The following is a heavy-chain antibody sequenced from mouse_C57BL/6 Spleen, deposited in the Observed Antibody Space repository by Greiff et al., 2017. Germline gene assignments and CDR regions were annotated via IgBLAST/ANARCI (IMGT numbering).Heavy chain of an antibody. V-gene: IGHV5-17*01. CDR1: GFTFSDYG. CDR3: ASSRTFY. CDR2: ISSGSSTI. J-gene: IGHJ3*01. Sequence: EVQVVESGGGLVKPGGSLKLSCAASGFTFSDYGMHWVRQAPEKGLEWVAYISSGSSTIYYAATVKGRFTISRDNAKNTLFLQMTSLRSEDTAMYYCASSRTFYWGQGTLVTVSA.